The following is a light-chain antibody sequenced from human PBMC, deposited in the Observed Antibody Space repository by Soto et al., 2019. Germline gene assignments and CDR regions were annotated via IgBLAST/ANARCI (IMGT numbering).Light chain of an antibody. J-gene: IGLJ1*01. CDR1: SSDVGGYNY. CDR2: DVS. CDR3: SSYTSSSTPPYV. Sequence: QSVLTQPASVSGSPGQSITISCTGTSSDVGGYNYVSWYQRHPGKAPKLMIYDVSNRPSGVSNRFSGSKSGNTASLTISWLQAEDEADYYCSSYTSSSTPPYVFGTGTKVTVL. V-gene: IGLV2-14*03.